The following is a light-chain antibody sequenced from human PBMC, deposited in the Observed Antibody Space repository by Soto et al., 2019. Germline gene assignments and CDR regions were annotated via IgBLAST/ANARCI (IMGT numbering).Light chain of an antibody. CDR3: QQRKNWPPT. CDR2: DAS. Sequence: EIVLPQSPATLSLSPGERATLSCRASQSVNIFLAWYQQKPGQAPRLLIYDASKRATGIPARFSGSGSGTDFTLTISSLETEDFAVYYCQQRKNWPPTFGGGTKVEIK. J-gene: IGKJ4*01. CDR1: QSVNIF. V-gene: IGKV3-11*01.